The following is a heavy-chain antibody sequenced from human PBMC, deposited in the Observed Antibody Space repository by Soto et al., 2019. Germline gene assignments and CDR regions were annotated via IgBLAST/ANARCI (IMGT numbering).Heavy chain of an antibody. CDR1: GGSISSYD. J-gene: IGHJ6*02. D-gene: IGHD3-22*01. CDR2: IYYSGSS. Sequence: SETLSLTCTVSGGSISSYDWSWIRQPPGKGLEWIGYIYYSGSSNYNPSLKSRVTISVDTSKNQFSLKLSSVTAADTAVYYCARELWYYYDSSGYYPSYYYYGIDVWGQGTTVTVSS. CDR3: ARELWYYYDSSGYYPSYYYYGIDV. V-gene: IGHV4-59*01.